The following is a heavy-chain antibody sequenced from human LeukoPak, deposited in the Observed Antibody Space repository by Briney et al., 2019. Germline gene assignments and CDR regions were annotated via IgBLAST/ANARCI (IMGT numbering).Heavy chain of an antibody. CDR2: IIPIFGTA. V-gene: IGHV1-69*13. Sequence: GASVKVSCKASGGTFSSYAISWVRQAPGQGLEWMGEIIPIFGTANYAQKFQGRVTITADESTSTAYMELSSLRSEDTAVYYCARGYSSSSKGGYFDYWGQGTLVTVSS. CDR1: GGTFSSYA. CDR3: ARGYSSSSKGGYFDY. D-gene: IGHD6-6*01. J-gene: IGHJ4*02.